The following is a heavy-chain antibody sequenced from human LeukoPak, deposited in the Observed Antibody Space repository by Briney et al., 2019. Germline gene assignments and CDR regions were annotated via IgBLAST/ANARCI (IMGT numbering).Heavy chain of an antibody. CDR1: GFPFRTFT. CDR2: ISYDGSNK. V-gene: IGHV3-30*04. Sequence: PGGSLRLSCAASGFPFRTFTMHWVRQPPGKGLEWVAVISYDGSNKNYADSVKGRFTISRDNSKNTLYLQMNSLRAEDTAVYYCARDSRLRGIGRHYDYVWGSHRSSVYFDSWGQGALVTVSS. D-gene: IGHD3-16*02. J-gene: IGHJ4*02. CDR3: ARDSRLRGIGRHYDYVWGSHRSSVYFDS.